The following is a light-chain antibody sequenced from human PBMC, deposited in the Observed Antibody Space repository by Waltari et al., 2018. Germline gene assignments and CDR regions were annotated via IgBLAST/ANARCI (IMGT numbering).Light chain of an antibody. J-gene: IGLJ3*02. V-gene: IGLV4-69*01. Sequence: QLVLTQSPSASASLGASVKLTCTLSSGHSSNVIAWLQQQPEKGPRCLMKVNSDGSHRKGDGIPDRFSGSSSGAERYLSISSLQSEDEADYFCQTGGHGTWVFGGGTKLTVL. CDR1: SGHSSNV. CDR3: QTGGHGTWV. CDR2: VNSDGSH.